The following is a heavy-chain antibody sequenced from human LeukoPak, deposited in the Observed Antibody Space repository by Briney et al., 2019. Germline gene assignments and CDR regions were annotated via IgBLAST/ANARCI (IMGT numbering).Heavy chain of an antibody. CDR3: ARDRYGSGALYAFDI. CDR2: IYYSGST. Sequence: SQTLSLTCTVSGGSISSYYWSWIRQPPGKGLEWIGYIYYSGSTNYNPSLKSRVTISVDTSKNQFSLKLSSVTAADTAVYYCARDRYGSGALYAFDIWGQGTMVTVSS. CDR1: GGSISSYY. V-gene: IGHV4-59*01. D-gene: IGHD3-10*01. J-gene: IGHJ3*02.